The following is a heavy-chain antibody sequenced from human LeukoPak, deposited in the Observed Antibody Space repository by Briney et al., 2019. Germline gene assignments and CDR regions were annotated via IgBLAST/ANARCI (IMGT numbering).Heavy chain of an antibody. CDR3: AKVRSVSYTYYYYGMDV. CDR2: IFRGGNT. D-gene: IGHD3-16*01. CDR1: GLTVNYNY. V-gene: IGHV3-66*01. Sequence: GGSLRLSCAASGLTVNYNYMSWVRQAPGKGLESVSDIFRGGNTYYADSVKGRFTISRDNSENTLYLQMNSLRAEDTAVYYCAKVRSVSYTYYYYGMDVWGQGTTVTVSS. J-gene: IGHJ6*02.